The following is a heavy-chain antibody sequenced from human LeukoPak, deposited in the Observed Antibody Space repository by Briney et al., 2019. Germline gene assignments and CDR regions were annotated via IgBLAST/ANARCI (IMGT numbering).Heavy chain of an antibody. CDR2: INHSGDT. CDR1: GGSFSDYY. D-gene: IGHD5-18*01. CDR3: ARIQLWPLHYFDY. Sequence: PSETLSLTCAVYGGSFSDYYWSWIRQPPGKGLERIGEINHSGDTKYNPSLKSRVTISVDTSKNQFSLKVSSVTAADTAVYYCARIQLWPLHYFDYWGQGTLVTVSS. J-gene: IGHJ4*02. V-gene: IGHV4-34*01.